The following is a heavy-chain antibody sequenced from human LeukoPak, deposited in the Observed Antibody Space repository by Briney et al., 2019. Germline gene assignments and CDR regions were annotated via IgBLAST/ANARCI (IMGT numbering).Heavy chain of an antibody. CDR1: GYTFTSYG. Sequence: ASVKVSCKASGYTFTSYGISWVRQAPGQGLEWMGWINAGNGNTKYSQKFQGRVTITRDTSASTAYMELSSLRSEDTAVYYCARIGGWYNYFDYWGQGTLVTVSS. CDR2: INAGNGNT. V-gene: IGHV1-3*01. CDR3: ARIGGWYNYFDY. J-gene: IGHJ4*02. D-gene: IGHD6-19*01.